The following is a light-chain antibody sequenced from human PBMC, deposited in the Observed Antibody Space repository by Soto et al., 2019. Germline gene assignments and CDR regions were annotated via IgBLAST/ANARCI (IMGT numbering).Light chain of an antibody. CDR1: QSVSSNY. J-gene: IGKJ2*01. CDR2: GAS. Sequence: EIVLTQSPGTLSLSPGERATLSCRASQSVSSNYFAWYQQKPGQAPRLLIDGASSRATGIPDRFSGSGSGTDFTLTISRLEPEDFALYYWQQYGCTYTFGQGTKLEI. V-gene: IGKV3-20*01. CDR3: QQYGCTYT.